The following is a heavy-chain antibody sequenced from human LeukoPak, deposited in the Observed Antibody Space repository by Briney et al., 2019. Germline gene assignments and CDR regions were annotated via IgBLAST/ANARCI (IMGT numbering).Heavy chain of an antibody. J-gene: IGHJ4*02. D-gene: IGHD3-3*01. CDR3: ATTPTDYDFWSGYSDGFDY. Sequence: GGSLRLSCAASGFTFSSYLMSWVRQAPGKGLEWVANIKQDGSEKYYVDSVKGRFTISRDNAKNSLYLQMNSLRAEDTAVYYCATTPTDYDFWSGYSDGFDYWGQGTLVTVSS. V-gene: IGHV3-7*01. CDR1: GFTFSSYL. CDR2: IKQDGSEK.